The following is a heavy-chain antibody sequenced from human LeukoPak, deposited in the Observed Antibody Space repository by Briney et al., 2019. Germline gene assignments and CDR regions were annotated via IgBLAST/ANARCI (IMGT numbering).Heavy chain of an antibody. CDR2: ISGSGGST. J-gene: IGHJ4*02. D-gene: IGHD3-22*01. Sequence: GGSLRLSCAASGFTFSSYAMSWVRQAPGKGLEWVSAISGSGGSTYYADSVKGRFTISRDNSKSTLYLQMNSLRAEDTAVYYCAKDLYYDSSDPIPQFDYWGQGTLVTVSS. CDR3: AKDLYYDSSDPIPQFDY. CDR1: GFTFSSYA. V-gene: IGHV3-23*01.